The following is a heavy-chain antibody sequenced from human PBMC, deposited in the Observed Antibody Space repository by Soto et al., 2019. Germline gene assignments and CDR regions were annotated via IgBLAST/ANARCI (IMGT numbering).Heavy chain of an antibody. J-gene: IGHJ4*02. Sequence: GESLKISCQVSGYIFTDYWIGWVLQMPGKGLEYLGVIYPGDSDTRYSPSFQGQVTISVDKSISTAYLQWSSLKASDTAMYYCARYGGGIVGHPRYFFDYWGQGSLVTVSS. CDR3: ARYGGGIVGHPRYFFDY. CDR1: GYIFTDYW. CDR2: IYPGDSDT. V-gene: IGHV5-51*01. D-gene: IGHD3-3*01.